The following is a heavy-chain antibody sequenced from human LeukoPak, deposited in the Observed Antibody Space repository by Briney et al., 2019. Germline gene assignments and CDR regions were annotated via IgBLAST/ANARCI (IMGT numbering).Heavy chain of an antibody. D-gene: IGHD4-11*01. Sequence: GGSLRLSYAASGFTFSRYWMHWVRQAPGKGLAWVSRISSDGSNTNYADSVKGRFTISRDNAKNTLYLQMDSLTAEDTAVYYCVSRNYGSSPFDYWGQGTLVTVSS. J-gene: IGHJ4*02. V-gene: IGHV3-74*01. CDR2: ISSDGSNT. CDR3: VSRNYGSSPFDY. CDR1: GFTFSRYW.